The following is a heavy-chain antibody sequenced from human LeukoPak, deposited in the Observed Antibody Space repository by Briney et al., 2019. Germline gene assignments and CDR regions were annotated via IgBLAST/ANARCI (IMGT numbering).Heavy chain of an antibody. J-gene: IGHJ4*02. V-gene: IGHV3-21*01. Sequence: GGSLRLSCAASGFTFSSYNMNWVRQAPGKGLEWVSPISSSSAYIYYADSVMGRFTISRDNAKNSLYLQMNSLRAEDTAVYYCARAPGHMGFFDYWGQGSLVTVSS. CDR3: ARAPGHMGFFDY. D-gene: IGHD2-21*01. CDR2: ISSSSAYI. CDR1: GFTFSSYN.